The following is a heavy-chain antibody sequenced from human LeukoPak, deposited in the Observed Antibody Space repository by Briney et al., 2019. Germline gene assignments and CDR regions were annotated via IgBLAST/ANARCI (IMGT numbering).Heavy chain of an antibody. Sequence: PGGSLRPSCAASGFTFNTYSMNWVRQAPGKGLEWVSSISSRSSYYIYYADSVKGRFTISRDNAKDSLYLQMYSLTAEDTAVYYCVRDPHILVVPAARVYYFDDWGQQTLVTVSS. CDR1: GFTFNTYS. V-gene: IGHV3-21*01. CDR2: ISSRSSYYI. CDR3: VRDPHILVVPAARVYYFDD. D-gene: IGHD2-2*01. J-gene: IGHJ4*02.